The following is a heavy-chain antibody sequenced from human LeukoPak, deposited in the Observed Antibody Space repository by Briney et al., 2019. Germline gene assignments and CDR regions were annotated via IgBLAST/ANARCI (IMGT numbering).Heavy chain of an antibody. CDR2: IYWVDER. CDR3: ARPVFRDGYSFDY. V-gene: IGHV2-5*02. D-gene: IGHD5-24*01. J-gene: IGHJ4*02. Sequence: SGPTLVKPTQTLALTCTFSGYSLATSGVGVGWIRQPPGKALEWLAVIYWVDERHYSPSLESRLIITKDTSRNQVVLTLTNMDPADTATYFCARPVFRDGYSFDYWGQGILVTVSS. CDR1: GYSLATSGVG.